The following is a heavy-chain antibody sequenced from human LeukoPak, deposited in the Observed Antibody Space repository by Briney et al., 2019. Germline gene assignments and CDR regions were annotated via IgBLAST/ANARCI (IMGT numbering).Heavy chain of an antibody. CDR2: VSSSGANT. CDR3: ARDPHYATDY. V-gene: IGHV1-46*03. D-gene: IGHD2-2*01. J-gene: IGHJ4*02. CDR1: GYMFTSYN. Sequence: ASLKVSCKASGYMFTSYNMQWVRQAPGQGLEWMGMVSSSGANTKYAQKFRGRVTMTSDTSPSTVYMELSSLISDDTAVYYCARDPHYATDYWGQGTLVTVCS.